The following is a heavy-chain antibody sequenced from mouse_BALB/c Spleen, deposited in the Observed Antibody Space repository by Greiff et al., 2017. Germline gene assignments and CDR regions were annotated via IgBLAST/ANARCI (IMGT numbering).Heavy chain of an antibody. CDR2: IYPGDGDT. J-gene: IGHJ4*01. V-gene: IGHV1-80*01. CDR3: ARSYGSSDYAMDY. CDR1: GYAFSSYW. Sequence: VQLQQSGAELVRPGSSVKISCKASGYAFSSYWMNWVKQRPGQGLEWIGQIYPGDGDTNYNGKFKGKATLTADKSSSTAYMQLSSLTSEDSAVYFCARSYGSSDYAMDYWGQGTSVTVSS. D-gene: IGHD1-1*01.